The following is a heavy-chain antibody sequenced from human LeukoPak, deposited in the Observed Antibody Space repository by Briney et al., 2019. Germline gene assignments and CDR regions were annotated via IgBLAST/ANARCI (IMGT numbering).Heavy chain of an antibody. V-gene: IGHV3-23*01. D-gene: IGHD3-10*01. J-gene: IGHJ3*02. CDR3: AKYRAWGSGNAFDI. CDR2: ISGSGGST. Sequence: GGSLRLSCAASGLPFSSYGMSWVRQAPGKGLEWVSAISGSGGSTYYADSVKGRFTISRDNSKNTLYLQMNSLRAEDTAVYYCAKYRAWGSGNAFDIWGQGTMVTVSS. CDR1: GLPFSSYG.